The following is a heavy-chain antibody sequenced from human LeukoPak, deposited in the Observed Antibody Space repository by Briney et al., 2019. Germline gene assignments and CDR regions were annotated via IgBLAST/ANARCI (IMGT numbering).Heavy chain of an antibody. CDR2: IRSKAYGGTT. V-gene: IGHV3-49*03. CDR3: TRDWGTYYYDSSGYYYDAFDI. CDR1: GFTFGDYA. Sequence: GGSLRLSCTASGFTFGDYAMSWFRQAPGEGLEWVGFIRSKAYGGTTEYAASVKGRFTISRDDSKSIAYLQMNSLKTEDTAVYYCTRDWGTYYYDSSGYYYDAFDIWGQGTMVTVSS. J-gene: IGHJ3*02. D-gene: IGHD3-22*01.